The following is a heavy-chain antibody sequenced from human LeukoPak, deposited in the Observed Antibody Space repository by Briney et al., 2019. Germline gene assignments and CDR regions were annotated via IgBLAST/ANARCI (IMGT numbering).Heavy chain of an antibody. CDR3: ARVNGFSTRYSSSWYSYLAN. CDR1: GGTFSSYA. Sequence: SVKVSCKASGGTFSSYAISWVRQAPGQGLEWMGGIIPIFGTANYAQKFQGRVTITTDESTSIAYMELSSLRSEDTAVYYCARVNGFSTRYSSSWYSYLANWGQGTLVTVSS. V-gene: IGHV1-69*05. J-gene: IGHJ4*02. D-gene: IGHD6-13*01. CDR2: IIPIFGTA.